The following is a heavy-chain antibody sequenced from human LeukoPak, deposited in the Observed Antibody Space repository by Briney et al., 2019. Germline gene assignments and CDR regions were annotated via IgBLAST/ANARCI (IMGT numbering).Heavy chain of an antibody. CDR1: GGSISSSSYY. D-gene: IGHD3-10*01. J-gene: IGHJ4*02. CDR3: ARVNDYGSGSWGDY. Sequence: SETLSLTCTVSGGSISSSSYYWGWIRQPPGKGLEWIGSIYYSGSTYYNPSLKSRVTISVDTSKNQFSLKLSSVTAADTAVYYCARVNDYGSGSWGDYWGQGTLVTVSS. V-gene: IGHV4-39*01. CDR2: IYYSGST.